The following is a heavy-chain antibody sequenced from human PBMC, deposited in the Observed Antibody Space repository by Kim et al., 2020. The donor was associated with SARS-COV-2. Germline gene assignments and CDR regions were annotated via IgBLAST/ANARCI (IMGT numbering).Heavy chain of an antibody. J-gene: IGHJ4*02. CDR2: IIPIFGTA. Sequence: SVKVSCKASGGTFSSYAISWVRQAPGQGLEWMGGIIPIFGTANYAQKFQGRVTITADESTSTAYMELSSLRSEDTAVYYCARGPYNWNLSFRVEGTYYFDYWGQGTLVTVSS. CDR3: ARGPYNWNLSFRVEGTYYFDY. CDR1: GGTFSSYA. D-gene: IGHD1-20*01. V-gene: IGHV1-69*13.